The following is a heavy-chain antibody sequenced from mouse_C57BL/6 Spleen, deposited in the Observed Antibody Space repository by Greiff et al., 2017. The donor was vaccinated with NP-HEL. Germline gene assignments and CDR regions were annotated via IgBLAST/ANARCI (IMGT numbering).Heavy chain of an antibody. Sequence: QVQLQQPGAELVRPGTSVKLSCKASGYTFTSYWMHWVKQRPGQGLEWIGVIDPSDSYTNYNQKFKGKATLTVDTSSSTAYMQLSSLTSEDSAVYYCARPITTVVAFDYWGQGTTLTVSS. J-gene: IGHJ2*01. CDR3: ARPITTVVAFDY. CDR2: IDPSDSYT. V-gene: IGHV1-59*01. D-gene: IGHD1-1*01. CDR1: GYTFTSYW.